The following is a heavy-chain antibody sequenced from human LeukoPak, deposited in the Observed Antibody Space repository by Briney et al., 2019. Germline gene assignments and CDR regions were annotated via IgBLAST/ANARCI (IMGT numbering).Heavy chain of an antibody. CDR1: GFTFSSYE. Sequence: GGSLRLSCAASGFTFSSYEMHWVRQAPGKGLEWVSYISSGGSTIYYADSGKGRFTISRDNAKNSLYLQMNSLRAEDTAVYYCARTSLTSTEYFQHWGQGTLVTVSS. CDR3: ARTSLTSTEYFQH. J-gene: IGHJ1*01. CDR2: ISSGGSTI. V-gene: IGHV3-48*03.